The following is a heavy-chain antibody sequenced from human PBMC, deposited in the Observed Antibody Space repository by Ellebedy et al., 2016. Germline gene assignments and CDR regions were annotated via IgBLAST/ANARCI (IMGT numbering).Heavy chain of an antibody. D-gene: IGHD3-9*01. Sequence: GESLKISCAASGFNFGSCAMSWVRQAPGKGLEWVSAISDSGSGTFYADSVKGRFTISRDNSRNTLYLQMNSLRAEDTALYYCATHYDILPGQYRGFDYWGQGTLLTVSS. CDR1: GFNFGSCA. J-gene: IGHJ4*02. V-gene: IGHV3-23*01. CDR2: ISDSGSGT. CDR3: ATHYDILPGQYRGFDY.